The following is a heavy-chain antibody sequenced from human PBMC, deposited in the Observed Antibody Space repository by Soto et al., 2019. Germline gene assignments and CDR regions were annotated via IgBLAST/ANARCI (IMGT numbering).Heavy chain of an antibody. CDR2: INFSGST. Sequence: SETLSLTCTVSGGSISNYYWNWIRRPPGKGLEWIGYINFSGSTNYNPSLKSRVTISVDTSKNQLSLKLTSVTATDTAVYYCARQSGVWFGEFRHYGMDVWGQGTTVTVSS. CDR1: GGSISNYY. CDR3: ARQSGVWFGEFRHYGMDV. D-gene: IGHD3-10*01. V-gene: IGHV4-59*08. J-gene: IGHJ6*02.